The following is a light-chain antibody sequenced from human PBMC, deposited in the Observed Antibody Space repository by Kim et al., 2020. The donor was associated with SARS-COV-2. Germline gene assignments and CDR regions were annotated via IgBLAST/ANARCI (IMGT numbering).Light chain of an antibody. V-gene: IGKV3-11*01. CDR3: QQRSNWPPIT. J-gene: IGKJ5*01. Sequence: EIVLTQSPATLSLSPGERATLSCRASQSVSNYLAWYQQKPGQAPRLLIYEASNRATGIPARFRGSGSGTDFTLTINSVEPEDFAVYYCQQRSNWPPITFGQGTRLEIK. CDR2: EAS. CDR1: QSVSNY.